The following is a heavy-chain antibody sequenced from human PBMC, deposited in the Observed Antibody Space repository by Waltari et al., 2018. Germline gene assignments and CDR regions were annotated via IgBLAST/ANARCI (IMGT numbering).Heavy chain of an antibody. V-gene: IGHV3-33*01. Sequence: QVQLVESGGGVVQPGRSLRLSCAASGFTFSSYGMHWVRQAPGKGLEWVALIWFDGSNKYYADSVKGRFTISRDNSKNTLYLQMNSLRAEDTAVHYCARDLGAVAGNFDYWGQGTLVTVSS. CDR2: IWFDGSNK. D-gene: IGHD6-19*01. J-gene: IGHJ4*02. CDR3: ARDLGAVAGNFDY. CDR1: GFTFSSYG.